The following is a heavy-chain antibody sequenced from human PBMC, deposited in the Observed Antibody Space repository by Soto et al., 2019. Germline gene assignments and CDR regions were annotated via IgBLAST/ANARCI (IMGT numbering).Heavy chain of an antibody. CDR1: GFTFSSYA. D-gene: IGHD2-15*01. CDR2: ISGSGGST. CDR3: AKVNPRTHCSGGSCYAPFDY. J-gene: IGHJ4*02. Sequence: EVQLLESGGGLVQPGGSLRLSCAASGFTFSSYAMSWVRQAPGKGLEWVSAISGSGGSTYYADSVKGRFTISRDNSKNTLYLQMNSLRAEDTAVYYCAKVNPRTHCSGGSCYAPFDYWGQGTLVTVSS. V-gene: IGHV3-23*01.